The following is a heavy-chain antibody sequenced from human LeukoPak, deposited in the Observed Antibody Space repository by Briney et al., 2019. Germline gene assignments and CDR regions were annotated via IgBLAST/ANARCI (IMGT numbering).Heavy chain of an antibody. D-gene: IGHD4-17*01. CDR2: IGGSGTTI. J-gene: IGHJ4*02. V-gene: IGHV3-48*01. CDR1: GFTFSTYS. CDR3: ARARDYGDYPPDY. Sequence: GGSLRLSCAASGFTFSTYSMNWVRQAPGKGLEWISYIGGSGTTIYYADSVKGRFTISRDNAKKLLYLQMSSLRAEDAAVYYCARARDYGDYPPDYWGQGTLVTVSS.